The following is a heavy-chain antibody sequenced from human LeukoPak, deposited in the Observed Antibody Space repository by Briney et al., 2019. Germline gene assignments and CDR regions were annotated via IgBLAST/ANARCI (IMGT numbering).Heavy chain of an antibody. J-gene: IGHJ4*02. CDR3: ASLSQYQLPHY. Sequence: SETLSLTCTVSGGSISSSSYYWGWIRQPPGKGLEWIGSIYYSGSTYYNPSLKSRVTISVDTSKNQFSLKLSSVTAADTAVYYCASLSQYQLPHYWGQGTLVTVSS. CDR1: GGSISSSSYY. D-gene: IGHD2-2*01. V-gene: IGHV4-39*07. CDR2: IYYSGST.